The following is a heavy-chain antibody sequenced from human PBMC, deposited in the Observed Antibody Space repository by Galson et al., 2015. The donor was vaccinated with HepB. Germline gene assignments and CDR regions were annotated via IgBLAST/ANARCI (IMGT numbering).Heavy chain of an antibody. CDR2: ISAYNGNT. D-gene: IGHD5-18*01. V-gene: IGHV1-18*01. Sequence: SVKVSCKASGYTFTSYGISWVRQAPGQGLEWMGWISAYNGNTNYAQKLQGRVTMTTDTSTSTAYMELRSLRSDDTAVYYYARDGTTWIQLWPTAFDIWGKGTMVTVSS. CDR1: GYTFTSYG. J-gene: IGHJ3*02. CDR3: ARDGTTWIQLWPTAFDI.